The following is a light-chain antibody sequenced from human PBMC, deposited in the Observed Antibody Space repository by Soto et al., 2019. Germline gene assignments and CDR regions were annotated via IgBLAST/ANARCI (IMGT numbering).Light chain of an antibody. V-gene: IGKV3-11*01. CDR2: DAS. Sequence: LTESPVTITNSPGERCTLSYRPILSCRGLLAWYQWELGQPARLLIYDASTRATGIPARLSGSGSGTAFILTISSLEPEDFAVYYCQQRSNWPPVITSAGRAKV. CDR3: QQRSNWPPVIT. CDR1: LSCRGL. J-gene: IGKJ4*01.